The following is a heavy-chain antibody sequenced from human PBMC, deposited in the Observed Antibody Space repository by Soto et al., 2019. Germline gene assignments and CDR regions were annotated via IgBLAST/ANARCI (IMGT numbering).Heavy chain of an antibody. J-gene: IGHJ4*02. V-gene: IGHV1-46*03. D-gene: IGHD3-3*01. CDR1: GYTFTSYY. CDR2: INPSGGST. Sequence: QVQLVQSGAEVKKPGASVKVSCKASGYTFTSYYMHWVRQAPGQGLEWMGIINPSGGSTSYAQKFQGRVTMPRDKSTSTVYMELSRLRSEDTAVYYCARDRVFGLRNFDYWGQGPLVTVSS. CDR3: ARDRVFGLRNFDY.